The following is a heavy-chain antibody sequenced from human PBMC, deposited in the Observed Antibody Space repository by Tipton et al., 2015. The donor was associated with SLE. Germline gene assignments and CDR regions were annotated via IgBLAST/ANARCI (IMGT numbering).Heavy chain of an antibody. CDR3: ASRRDGYNLFDY. J-gene: IGHJ4*02. Sequence: TLSLTCAVSGGSISSGGYSWSWIRQPPGKGLEWIGYIYHTGSTYYNPSLKSRVTISVDRSKNQFSLKLSSVTAADTAVYYCASRRDGYNLFDYWGQGTLVIVSS. CDR2: IYHTGST. V-gene: IGHV4-30-2*01. CDR1: GGSISSGGYS. D-gene: IGHD5-24*01.